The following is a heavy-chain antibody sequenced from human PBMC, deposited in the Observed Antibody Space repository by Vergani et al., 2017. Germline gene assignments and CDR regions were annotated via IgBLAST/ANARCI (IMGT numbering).Heavy chain of an antibody. CDR3: ARDRGGLPIDV. J-gene: IGHJ6*03. CDR2: IYYSGST. V-gene: IGHV4-31*02. D-gene: IGHD3-16*01. CDR1: GFTFSDYY. Sequence: QVQLVESGGGLVKPGGSLRLSCAASGFTFSDYYMSWIRQHPGKGLEWIGYIYYSGSTYYNPSLKSRVTISVDTSKNQFSLKLSSVTAADTAVYYCARDRGGLPIDVWGKGTTVTVSS.